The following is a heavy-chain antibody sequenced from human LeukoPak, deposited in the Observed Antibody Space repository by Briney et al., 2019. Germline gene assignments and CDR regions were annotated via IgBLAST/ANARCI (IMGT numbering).Heavy chain of an antibody. D-gene: IGHD1-7*01. J-gene: IGHJ6*02. CDR1: GGTFSSYA. Sequence: SVKVSCKASGGTFSSYAISWVRQAPGQGLEWMGGIIPIFGTANYAQKFQGRVTITADESTSTAYMELSSLRSEDTAVYYCARDRNYAYGMDVWGQGTTVTVSS. CDR2: IIPIFGTA. CDR3: ARDRNYAYGMDV. V-gene: IGHV1-69*13.